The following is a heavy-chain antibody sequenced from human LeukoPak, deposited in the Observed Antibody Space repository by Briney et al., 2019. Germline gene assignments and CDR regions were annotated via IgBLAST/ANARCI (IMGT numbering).Heavy chain of an antibody. V-gene: IGHV3-7*04. CDR2: IKQDGSEK. CDR3: ARGVQLHC. J-gene: IGHJ4*02. CDR1: GFSFSSNC. D-gene: IGHD1-1*01. Sequence: PGGSLRLSCAASGFSFSSNCMSWVRQAPGKGLEWVANIKQDGSEKHYVDSVKGRFTISRDNAKNSLYLQMNSLRAEDTAVYYCARGVQLHCWGQGTLVTVSS.